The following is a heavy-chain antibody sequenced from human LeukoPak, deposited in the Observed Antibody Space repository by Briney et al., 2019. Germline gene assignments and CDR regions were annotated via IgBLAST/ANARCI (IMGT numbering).Heavy chain of an antibody. D-gene: IGHD6-19*01. V-gene: IGHV3-48*01. CDR3: ARGSGWYGAGTDY. CDR1: GFTFSSYS. Sequence: GGSLRLSCAASGFTFSSYSMNWVRQAPGKGLEWVSYISSSSSTIYYADSVKGRFTISRDNAKNSLYLQMNSLRAEDTAVYYCARGSGWYGAGTDYWGQGPLVTVSS. J-gene: IGHJ4*02. CDR2: ISSSSSTI.